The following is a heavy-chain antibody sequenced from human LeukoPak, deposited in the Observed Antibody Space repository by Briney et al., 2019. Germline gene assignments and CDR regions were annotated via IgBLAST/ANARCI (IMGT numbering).Heavy chain of an antibody. V-gene: IGHV3-21*01. CDR1: GFTFSSYS. CDR3: ARDRGYYDSSGYYRDY. Sequence: PGGSLRLSCAASGFTFSSYSMNWVRQAPGKGLEWVSSISSSSYIYYADSVKGRFTISRDNAKNSLYLQMNSLRAEDTAVYYCARDRGYYDSSGYYRDYWGQGTLVTVSS. CDR2: ISSSSYI. D-gene: IGHD3-22*01. J-gene: IGHJ4*02.